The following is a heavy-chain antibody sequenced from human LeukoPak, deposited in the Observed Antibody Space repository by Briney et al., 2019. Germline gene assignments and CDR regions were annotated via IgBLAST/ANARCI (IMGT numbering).Heavy chain of an antibody. CDR3: ARGSLAGIAAL. CDR1: GGSISSYY. V-gene: IGHV4-59*01. CDR2: IYYSGST. Sequence: PSETPSLTCTVSGGSISSYYWSWIRQPPGKGLEWIGYIYYSGSTNYNPSLKSRVTISVDTSKNQFSLKLSSVTAADTAVYYCARGSLAGIAALWGQGTLVTVSS. D-gene: IGHD6-13*01. J-gene: IGHJ4*02.